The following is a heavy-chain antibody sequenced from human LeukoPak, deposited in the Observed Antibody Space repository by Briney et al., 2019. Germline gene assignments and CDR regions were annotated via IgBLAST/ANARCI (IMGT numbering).Heavy chain of an antibody. CDR1: GFTFSSYD. V-gene: IGHV3-23*01. CDR2: ISGGGGST. CDR3: AKVGQNYDILTYYFDY. J-gene: IGHJ4*02. D-gene: IGHD3-9*01. Sequence: GGSLRLSCAVSGFTFSSYDMSWVRQAPGKGLEWVSGISGGGGSTYYANSVKGRFTISRDTSKNALYLQMNSLRVEDTAVYYCAKVGQNYDILTYYFDYWGQGTLVTVSS.